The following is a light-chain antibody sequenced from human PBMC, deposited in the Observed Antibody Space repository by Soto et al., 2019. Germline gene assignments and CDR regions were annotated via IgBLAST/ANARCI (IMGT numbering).Light chain of an antibody. J-gene: IGLJ3*02. CDR3: QSYDNSLSGWV. CDR1: SSNIGAGYD. V-gene: IGLV1-40*01. CDR2: GNT. Sequence: QSVLTQPPSVSGAPGQRVTISCTASSSNIGAGYDIHWYQQLPGTAPKLLVYGNTHRPSGVPDRFSGSKSGTSASLAITGLQADDEAHYYCQSYDNSLSGWVFGGGTKVTVL.